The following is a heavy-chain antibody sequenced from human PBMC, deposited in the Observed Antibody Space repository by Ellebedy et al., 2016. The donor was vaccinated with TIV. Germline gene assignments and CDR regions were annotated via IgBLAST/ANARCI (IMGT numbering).Heavy chain of an antibody. CDR2: IFYSGTT. CDR1: GGSISSSSFY. D-gene: IGHD1-1*01. J-gene: IGHJ4*02. V-gene: IGHV4-39*07. CDR3: ARVLRGGRSGDYFDS. Sequence: MPSETLSLTCTVSGGSISSSSFYWGWIRQPPGKGLEWIGNIFYSGTTYYSPSLKSRVTMSVDTSKNQFSLNLSSLTAADTAVYYCARVLRGGRSGDYFDSWGQGTLVTVSS.